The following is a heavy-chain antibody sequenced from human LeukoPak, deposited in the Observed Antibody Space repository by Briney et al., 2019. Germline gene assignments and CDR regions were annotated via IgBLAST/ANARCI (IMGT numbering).Heavy chain of an antibody. D-gene: IGHD3-9*01. CDR3: ATGYGSGWFDA. CDR2: IDYSGKT. CDR1: GVSISGRGY. Sequence: PSETLSLTCSVSGVSISGRGYWGWIRPHPGKGLEWIGYIDYSGKTYYKPSLQSRVIISADTSQNQFTLKVSFVTAADTAVYYCATGYGSGWFDAWGQGAVVTVSS. J-gene: IGHJ5*02. V-gene: IGHV4-31*03.